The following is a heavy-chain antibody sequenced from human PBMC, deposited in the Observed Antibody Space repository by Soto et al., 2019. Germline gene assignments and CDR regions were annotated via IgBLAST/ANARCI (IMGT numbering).Heavy chain of an antibody. J-gene: IGHJ4*02. CDR3: AKGRAIWFGELLSSITY. Sequence: GGSLRLSCAASGFTFSSYGMHWVRQAPGKGLEWVAVISYDGSNKYYADSVKGRFTISRDNSKNTLYLQMNSLRAEDTAVYYCAKGRAIWFGELLSSITYWGQGTLVTVSS. CDR1: GFTFSSYG. CDR2: ISYDGSNK. D-gene: IGHD3-10*01. V-gene: IGHV3-30*18.